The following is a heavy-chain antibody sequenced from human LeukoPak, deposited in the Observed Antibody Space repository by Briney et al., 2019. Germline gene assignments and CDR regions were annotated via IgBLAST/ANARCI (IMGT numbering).Heavy chain of an antibody. CDR3: ARDYCSSTSCYQANFDY. CDR2: IYYSGST. V-gene: IGHV4-39*07. CDR1: GGSISSSSYY. Sequence: PSETLSLTCTVSGGSISSSSYYWGWIRQPPGKGLEWIGSIYYSGSTYYNPSPKSRVTISVDTSKNQFSLKLSSVTAADTAVYYCARDYCSSTSCYQANFDYWGQGTLVTVSS. D-gene: IGHD2-2*01. J-gene: IGHJ4*02.